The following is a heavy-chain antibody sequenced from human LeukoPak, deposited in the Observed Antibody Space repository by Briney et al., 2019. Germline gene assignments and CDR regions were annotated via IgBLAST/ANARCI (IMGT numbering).Heavy chain of an antibody. CDR1: GGSISSGDYY. CDR2: IYYSGST. D-gene: IGHD3-16*01. Sequence: PSETLSLTCTVSGGSISSGDYYWSWIRQPPGKGLEWIGYIYYSGSTYYNPSLKSRVTISVDTSKNQFSLKLSSVTAADTAVYYCARVWELWDWFDPWGQGTLVTVSS. CDR3: ARVWELWDWFDP. V-gene: IGHV4-30-4*01. J-gene: IGHJ5*02.